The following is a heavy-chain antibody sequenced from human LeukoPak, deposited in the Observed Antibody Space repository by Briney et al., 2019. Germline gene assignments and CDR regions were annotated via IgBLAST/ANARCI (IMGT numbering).Heavy chain of an antibody. J-gene: IGHJ4*02. CDR1: GFTVSSNC. D-gene: IGHD1-26*01. CDR3: ARDSVGATNYDY. V-gene: IGHV3-30*03. Sequence: PGGSLRLSCVASGFTVSSNCMTWVRQAPGKGLEWVAVISYDGSNKYYADSVKGRFTISRDNSKNTLYLQMNSLRAEDTAVYYCARDSVGATNYDYWGQGTLVTVSS. CDR2: ISYDGSNK.